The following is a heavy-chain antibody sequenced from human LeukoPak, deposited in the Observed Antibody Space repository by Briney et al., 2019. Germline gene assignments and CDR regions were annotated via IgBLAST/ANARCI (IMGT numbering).Heavy chain of an antibody. CDR1: GGTYSSYA. CDR2: IIPIFGTA. D-gene: IGHD3-22*01. CDR3: ARAKFYYDSSGYYYIFDY. V-gene: IGHV1-69*05. J-gene: IGHJ4*02. Sequence: SVKVSCKASGGTYSSYAISWVRQAPGQGLEWMGRIIPIFGTANYAQKFQGRVTITTDESTSTAYMALSSLRSEDTAVYYCARAKFYYDSSGYYYIFDYWGQGTLVTVSS.